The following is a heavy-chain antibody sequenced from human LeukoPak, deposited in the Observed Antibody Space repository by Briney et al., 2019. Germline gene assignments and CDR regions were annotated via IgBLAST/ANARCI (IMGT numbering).Heavy chain of an antibody. J-gene: IGHJ4*02. CDR3: ARGLDFWSGSYDY. Sequence: GGSLRLSCAASGFTFSTYSLNWVRQAPGKGLEWVSYISSTSNTIYYADSVKGRFTISRDSAKNSLYLQMNSLRAEDTAVYYCARGLDFWSGSYDYWGQGTLVTVSS. CDR1: GFTFSTYS. CDR2: ISSTSNTI. V-gene: IGHV3-48*01. D-gene: IGHD3-3*01.